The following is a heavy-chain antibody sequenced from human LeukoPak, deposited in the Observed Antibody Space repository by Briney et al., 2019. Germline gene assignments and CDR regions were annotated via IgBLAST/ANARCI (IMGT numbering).Heavy chain of an antibody. Sequence: GGCLRLSRAACGDRPTVYATTWGPDAPGKGLEWGSTVSGISSSTHYADSPKGRFTISRDNSDNTLFVQMNSLRGEDAGVYYCAKKGGPAVTGPSPRGACDVWGDRTMVTVSS. J-gene: IGHJ3*01. V-gene: IGHV3-23*01. CDR3: AKKGGPAVTGPSPRGACDV. CDR1: GDRPTVYA. D-gene: IGHD2-2*01. CDR2: VSGISSST.